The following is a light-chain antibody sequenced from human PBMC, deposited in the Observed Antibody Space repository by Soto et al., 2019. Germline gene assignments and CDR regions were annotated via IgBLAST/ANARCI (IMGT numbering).Light chain of an antibody. CDR3: QQSHSPPFT. J-gene: IGKJ2*01. CDR2: TAS. CDR1: QSISSY. V-gene: IGKV1-39*01. Sequence: DIQMTQSPSSLSASVGDRVTITCRASQSISSYLNWYQQRPGRAPKLLIYTASTLESGVPSRFRGSGSGTDFTLTISSLQPEDFATYHCQQSHSPPFTFGQGTKLEVK.